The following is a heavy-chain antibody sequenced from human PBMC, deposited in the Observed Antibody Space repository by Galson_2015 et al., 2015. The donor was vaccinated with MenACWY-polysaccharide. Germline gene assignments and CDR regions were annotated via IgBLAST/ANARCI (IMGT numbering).Heavy chain of an antibody. D-gene: IGHD5-12*01. CDR1: GFTFDEYA. CDR2: ISWNSDNI. V-gene: IGHV3-9*01. J-gene: IGHJ4*02. CDR3: AKGAQRGYDHYFDH. Sequence: SLRLSCAASGFTFDEYAMHWVRQAPGKGLEWVSGISWNSDNIGYANSMRGRFTISRDYAKNSLDLEMNSLRVEDTAFYYCAKGAQRGYDHYFDHWGQGILVTVSS.